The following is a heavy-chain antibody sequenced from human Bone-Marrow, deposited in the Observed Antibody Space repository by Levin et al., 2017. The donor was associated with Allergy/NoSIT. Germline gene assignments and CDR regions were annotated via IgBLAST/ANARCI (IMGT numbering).Heavy chain of an antibody. V-gene: IGHV3-21*01. D-gene: IGHD4-17*01. CDR3: ARDRTYGILRNYGMDV. Sequence: PGESLKISCAASGFTFNKFGMNWVRQAPGKGLEWVSSISSSSSHVYYADSVKGRFTISRDNAKNSLYLQMNSLRVEDTAVYYCARDRTYGILRNYGMDVWGQGTTVTVSS. CDR1: GFTFNKFG. J-gene: IGHJ6*02. CDR2: ISSSSSHV.